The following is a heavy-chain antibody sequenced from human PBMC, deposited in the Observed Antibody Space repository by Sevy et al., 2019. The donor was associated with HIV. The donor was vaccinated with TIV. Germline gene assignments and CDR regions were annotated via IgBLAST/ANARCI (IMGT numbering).Heavy chain of an antibody. CDR1: GFPFSSYW. D-gene: IGHD6-6*01. V-gene: IGHV3-74*01. CDR3: VRDSPWNIAAHGLDF. Sequence: GSLRLSCAASGFPFSSYWMHWVRQVPGKGLAWVSHINSDGSSKTVADSVEGGSTISRDNDKNTVFLQMNSRRAEDTVLYYGVRDSPWNIAAHGLDFWGQGTLVTVSS. CDR2: INSDGSSK. J-gene: IGHJ4*02.